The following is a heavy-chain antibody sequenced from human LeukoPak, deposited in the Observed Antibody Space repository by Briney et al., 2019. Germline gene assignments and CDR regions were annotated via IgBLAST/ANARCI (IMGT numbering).Heavy chain of an antibody. Sequence: ASVKVSCKASGYTFTGYYMHWVRQAPGQGLEWMGWINPNSGGTNYAQKFQGRVTMTRDTSISTAYMELSRLRPDDTAVYYCARGSLWGSGPWFDPWGQGTLVTVSS. CDR1: GYTFTGYY. CDR3: ARGSLWGSGPWFDP. D-gene: IGHD7-27*01. CDR2: INPNSGGT. J-gene: IGHJ5*02. V-gene: IGHV1-2*02.